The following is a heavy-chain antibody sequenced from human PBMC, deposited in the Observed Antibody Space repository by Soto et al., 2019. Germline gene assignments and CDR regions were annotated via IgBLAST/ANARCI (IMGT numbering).Heavy chain of an antibody. CDR1: GFTFSTYA. Sequence: EVQLLESGGGLVQPGGSLRLSCAASGFTFSTYAMSWVRQAPGKGLEWVSVISASGGSTFYADSGKGPFTVSRDNSRNTLYLQVISLRVEDTAVYYCAKDLRPSTNYHCGMDVWGQGTTVTVSS. J-gene: IGHJ6*02. V-gene: IGHV3-23*01. CDR3: AKDLRPSTNYHCGMDV. CDR2: ISASGGST.